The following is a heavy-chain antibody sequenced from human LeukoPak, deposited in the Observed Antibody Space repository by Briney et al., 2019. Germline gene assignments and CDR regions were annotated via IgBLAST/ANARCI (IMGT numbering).Heavy chain of an antibody. Sequence: PGGTLRLSCAASGFTFSSYGMNWVRQPPGKGLEWIGSIYYSGNTYYNASLKSQVSISIDTSKNQFSLRLTSVTAADTAVYYCARQTGSGLFILPGGQGTLVTVSS. J-gene: IGHJ4*02. CDR3: ARQTGSGLFILP. V-gene: IGHV4-39*01. CDR1: GFTFSSYGMN. D-gene: IGHD3/OR15-3a*01. CDR2: IYYSGNT.